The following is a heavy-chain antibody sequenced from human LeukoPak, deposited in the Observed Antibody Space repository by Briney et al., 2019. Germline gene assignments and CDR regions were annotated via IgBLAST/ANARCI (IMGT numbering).Heavy chain of an antibody. V-gene: IGHV1-2*02. CDR1: GYTFNRYY. D-gene: IGHD3-10*01. CDR3: ARNLWFGESTDAFNI. CDR2: INPNSGGI. Sequence: ASVKVSCKASGYTFNRYYMHWVRQAPGQGLEWMGWINPNSGGINYAQDFQGRVTLTRDTSISTAYMELSRLRSDDTAMYYCARNLWFGESTDAFNIWGQGTMVTVSS. J-gene: IGHJ3*02.